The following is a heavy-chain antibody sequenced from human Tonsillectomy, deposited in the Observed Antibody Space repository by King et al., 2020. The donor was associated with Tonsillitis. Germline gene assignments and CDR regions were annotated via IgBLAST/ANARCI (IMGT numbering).Heavy chain of an antibody. CDR1: GFTISNYG. Sequence: VQLVESGGGVVQPGRSLRLSCAASGFTISNYGIHWVRQAPGKGLEWVAVIWYEGSNSFYAESVKGRFTVSRDNSKNTLYLQMHSLRAEDTAVYYCAREFYYGSGHLGAFDVWGQGTMVTVSS. D-gene: IGHD3-10*01. V-gene: IGHV3-33*01. CDR3: AREFYYGSGHLGAFDV. CDR2: IWYEGSNS. J-gene: IGHJ3*01.